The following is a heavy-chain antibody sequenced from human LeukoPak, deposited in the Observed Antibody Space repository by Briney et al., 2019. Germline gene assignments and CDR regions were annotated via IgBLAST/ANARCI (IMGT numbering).Heavy chain of an antibody. D-gene: IGHD3-3*01. J-gene: IGHJ4*02. CDR3: ARSILESQSDY. CDR1: GYTFTGYY. CDR2: INPNSGGT. Sequence: ASVKVSCKASGYTFTGYYMHWVRQAPGQGLEWMGWINPNSGGTNYAQKFQGRVIMTRDTSISTACMELSRLRSDDTAVYYCARSILESQSDYWGQGTLVTVSS. V-gene: IGHV1-2*02.